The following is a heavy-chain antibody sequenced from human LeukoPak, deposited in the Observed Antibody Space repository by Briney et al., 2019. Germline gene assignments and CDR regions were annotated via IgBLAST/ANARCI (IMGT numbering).Heavy chain of an antibody. D-gene: IGHD2-15*01. V-gene: IGHV1-69*05. J-gene: IGHJ4*02. CDR3: ARGLRLAATKSYFDY. Sequence: ASVKVSCKASGYTFTSYGISWVRQAPGQGLEWMGGIIPIFGTANYAQKFQGRVTITTDESTSTAYVELGSLRSEDTAVYYCARGLRLAATKSYFDYWGQGTLVTVSS. CDR2: IIPIFGTA. CDR1: GYTFTSYG.